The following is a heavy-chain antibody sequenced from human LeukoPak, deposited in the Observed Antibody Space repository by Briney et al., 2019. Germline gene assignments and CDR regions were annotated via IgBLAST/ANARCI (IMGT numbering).Heavy chain of an antibody. J-gene: IGHJ4*02. Sequence: SETLSLTCAVYGGSFSGYYWSWIRQPPGKGLEWIGEINHSGSTNYNPSLKRRVTISVDTSKNQFSLKLSSVTAADTAVYYCARGRVGYDILTGRSYYFDYWGQGTLVTVSS. CDR2: INHSGST. CDR1: GGSFSGYY. CDR3: ARGRVGYDILTGRSYYFDY. V-gene: IGHV4-34*01. D-gene: IGHD3-9*01.